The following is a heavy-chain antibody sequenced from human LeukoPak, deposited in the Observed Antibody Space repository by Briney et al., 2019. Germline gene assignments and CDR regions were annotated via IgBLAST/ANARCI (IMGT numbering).Heavy chain of an antibody. Sequence: SETLSLTCTVSGGSINSYYWSWIRQPPGKGLEWLGYIYYSGSTNYNPSLRSRITISVDTSKNAFSLKLSSVTAADTAVYYCARWGEAAAGIYYWGQGTLVTVSS. CDR1: GGSINSYY. V-gene: IGHV4-59*01. CDR3: ARWGEAAAGIYY. CDR2: IYYSGST. D-gene: IGHD6-13*01. J-gene: IGHJ4*02.